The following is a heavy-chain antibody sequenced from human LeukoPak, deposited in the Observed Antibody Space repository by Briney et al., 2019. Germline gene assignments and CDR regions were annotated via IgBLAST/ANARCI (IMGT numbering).Heavy chain of an antibody. CDR1: GFTFSSYA. CDR2: ISGSGGST. V-gene: IGHV3-23*01. Sequence: GGSLRLSCAVSGFTFSSYAMSWVRQAPGKGLEWVSAISGSGGSTYYADSVKGRFTISRDNSKNTLYLQMNSLRAEDTAVYYCAKGQERITIFGVVVDAFDIWGQGTMVTVSS. D-gene: IGHD3-3*01. CDR3: AKGQERITIFGVVVDAFDI. J-gene: IGHJ3*02.